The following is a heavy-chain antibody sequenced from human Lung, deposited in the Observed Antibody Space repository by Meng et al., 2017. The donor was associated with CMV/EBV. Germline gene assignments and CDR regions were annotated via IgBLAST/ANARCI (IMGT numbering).Heavy chain of an antibody. CDR1: GFTFSSYW. CDR2: IKQDGSEK. Sequence: GESLKISCAASGFTFSSYWMSWVRQAPGKGLEWVANIKQDGSEKYYVDSVKGRFTISRDNAKYSLYLQMNSLRAEDTAVYYCARVDFWTDQYYFDYWGKGTLVTVSS. D-gene: IGHD3/OR15-3a*01. V-gene: IGHV3-7*01. J-gene: IGHJ4*02. CDR3: ARVDFWTDQYYFDY.